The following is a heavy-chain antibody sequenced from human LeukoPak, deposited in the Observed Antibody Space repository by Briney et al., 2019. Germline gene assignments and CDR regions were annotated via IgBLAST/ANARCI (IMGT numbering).Heavy chain of an antibody. Sequence: PGGSLGPSCAASGFTFSNYAMHWVRQAPGKGLEWVAVISYNGSSKYYADSVKGRFTISRDNSKNTVYLQMNSLRAEDSAVYYCASGYCTNDVCYTGGFDYWGQGTLVTVSS. CDR1: GFTFSNYA. J-gene: IGHJ4*02. CDR3: ASGYCTNDVCYTGGFDY. CDR2: ISYNGSSK. D-gene: IGHD2-8*01. V-gene: IGHV3-30-3*01.